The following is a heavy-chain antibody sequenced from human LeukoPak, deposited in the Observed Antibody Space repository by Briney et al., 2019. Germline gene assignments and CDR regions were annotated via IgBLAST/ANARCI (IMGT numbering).Heavy chain of an antibody. V-gene: IGHV4-59*01. CDR2: IYYSGST. Sequence: PSETLSLTCTVSGGSISSYYWSWIRQPPGKGLEWIGYIYYSGSTNYNPSLKSRVTISVDTSKNQFSLKLSFVTAADTAVYYCARGPDSSGSIWGQGTLVTVSS. CDR3: ARGPDSSGSI. J-gene: IGHJ4*02. CDR1: GGSISSYY. D-gene: IGHD3-22*01.